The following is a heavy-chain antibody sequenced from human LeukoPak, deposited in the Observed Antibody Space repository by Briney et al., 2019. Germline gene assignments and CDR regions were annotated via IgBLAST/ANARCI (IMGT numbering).Heavy chain of an antibody. CDR1: GGSFSGYY. Sequence: SETLSLTCAVYGGSFSGYYWSWLRQPPGKGLEWLGEINHSGSTNHNPSLKRRVTISVDTSKKQFSLKLCPVTAADTAVYYCARGRPSGLDGFRSAYFDYWGQGTLVTVSS. J-gene: IGHJ4*02. CDR2: INHSGST. D-gene: IGHD5-24*01. CDR3: ARGRPSGLDGFRSAYFDY. V-gene: IGHV4-34*01.